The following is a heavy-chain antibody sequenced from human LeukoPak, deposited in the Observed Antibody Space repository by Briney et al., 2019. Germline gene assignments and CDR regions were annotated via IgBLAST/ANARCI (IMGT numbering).Heavy chain of an antibody. CDR3: ARDELLHAFDI. Sequence: AASVKVSCKASGYTFTGYYMRWVRQAPGQGLEWMGWINPNSGGTNYAQKFQGRVTMTRDTSISTAYMELSRLRSDDTAVYYCARDELLHAFDIWGQGTMVTVSS. D-gene: IGHD1-26*01. J-gene: IGHJ3*02. CDR1: GYTFTGYY. CDR2: INPNSGGT. V-gene: IGHV1-2*02.